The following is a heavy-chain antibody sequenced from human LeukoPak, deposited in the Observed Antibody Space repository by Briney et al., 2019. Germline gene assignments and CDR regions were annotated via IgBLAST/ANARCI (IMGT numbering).Heavy chain of an antibody. J-gene: IGHJ4*02. Sequence: PSETLSLTCAVYGGSSSNYYWNWIRQSPGKGLEWIGEINQSGSTKYNPSLKSRVTISGDTSKNQFSLRLNSETAADTAVYFCARAYRAHQTFHSYHYFDYWGQGTLVTVSS. D-gene: IGHD5-18*01. CDR3: ARAYRAHQTFHSYHYFDY. CDR1: GGSSSNYY. V-gene: IGHV4-34*01. CDR2: INQSGST.